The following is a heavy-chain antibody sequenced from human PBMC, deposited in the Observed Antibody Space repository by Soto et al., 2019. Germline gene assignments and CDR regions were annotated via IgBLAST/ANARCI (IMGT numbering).Heavy chain of an antibody. J-gene: IGHJ6*02. CDR1: GYSFTSYW. CDR2: IYPGDSDT. Sequence: GESLKIYCKGSGYSFTSYWIGSVRQMPGKGLKWMGIIYPGDSDTRYSPSFKGQVTISGDKSISTTYLQWSSLKASDTAMYYCARSSAAGKYYYGMDVWGQGTTVTVSS. D-gene: IGHD6-13*01. V-gene: IGHV5-51*01. CDR3: ARSSAAGKYYYGMDV.